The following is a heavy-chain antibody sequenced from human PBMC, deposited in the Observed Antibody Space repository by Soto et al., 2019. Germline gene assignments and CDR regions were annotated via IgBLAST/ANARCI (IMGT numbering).Heavy chain of an antibody. D-gene: IGHD1-1*01. Sequence: EVQLVESGGGLVQPGGSLRLSCEASGFTFRNYDMHWVRQGTGKGLEWVSGISAAGDPDYADSVEGRFTISRENDQNSFFLQMNGLSVGDTAVYYCARTGRDFYGLDVWGQGTTVIVSS. CDR1: GFTFRNYD. CDR3: ARTGRDFYGLDV. V-gene: IGHV3-13*05. CDR2: ISAAGDP. J-gene: IGHJ6*02.